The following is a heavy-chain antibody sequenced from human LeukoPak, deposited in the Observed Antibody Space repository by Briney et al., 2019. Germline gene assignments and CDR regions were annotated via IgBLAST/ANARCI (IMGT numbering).Heavy chain of an antibody. Sequence: GGSLRLSCAASGFTFTNYMMDWVRQAPGKGLVWVSSINTDGSTTNYADSVKGRFTISRDNAENTLYLQMNSLRAEDTAVYYCASARALYGYSGYDEPYFDYWGQGTLVTVSS. D-gene: IGHD5-12*01. CDR2: INTDGSTT. CDR1: GFTFTNYM. CDR3: ASARALYGYSGYDEPYFDY. V-gene: IGHV3-74*01. J-gene: IGHJ4*02.